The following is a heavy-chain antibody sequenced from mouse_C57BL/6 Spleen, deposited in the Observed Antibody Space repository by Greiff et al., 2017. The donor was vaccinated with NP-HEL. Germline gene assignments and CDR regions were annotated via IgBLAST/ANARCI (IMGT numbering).Heavy chain of an antibody. Sequence: VQLQQSGAELVRPGASVKLSCTASGFNIKDDYMHWVKQRPEQGLEWIGWIDPENGDTEYASKLQGKATITADTSSNTAYLQLRRLTSEDTAVYYCTTLYGNYPCDWGQGTTVTVAS. CDR1: GFNIKDDY. CDR3: TTLYGNYPCD. CDR2: IDPENGDT. J-gene: IGHJ2*01. D-gene: IGHD2-10*02. V-gene: IGHV14-4*01.